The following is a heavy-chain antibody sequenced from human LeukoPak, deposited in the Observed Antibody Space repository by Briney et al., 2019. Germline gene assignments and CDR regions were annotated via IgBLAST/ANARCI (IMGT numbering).Heavy chain of an antibody. Sequence: ASVKVSCKVSGYTLTEISIHWVRQAPGKGLEWMGGFDSEDGEIVYAQRFQGRVTMTEDTSTDTAYMELSSLRSEDTAVYYCATEGADILTGYFYLDYWGQGTVVTVSS. CDR2: FDSEDGEI. J-gene: IGHJ4*02. CDR3: ATEGADILTGYFYLDY. CDR1: GYTLTEIS. V-gene: IGHV1-24*01. D-gene: IGHD3-9*01.